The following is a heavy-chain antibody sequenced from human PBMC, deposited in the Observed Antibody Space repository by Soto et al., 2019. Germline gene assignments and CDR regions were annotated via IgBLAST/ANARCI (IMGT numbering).Heavy chain of an antibody. J-gene: IGHJ6*02. Sequence: QVQLVQSGAEVKKPASSVKVSCKASGGTFSSYAISWVRQAPGQGLEWMGGIIPIFGTANYAQKFQGRVTITADESTSTAYMELSSLRSEDTAVYYCASGITMVRGVRVYGMDVWGQGTTVTVSS. D-gene: IGHD3-10*01. V-gene: IGHV1-69*01. CDR1: GGTFSSYA. CDR3: ASGITMVRGVRVYGMDV. CDR2: IIPIFGTA.